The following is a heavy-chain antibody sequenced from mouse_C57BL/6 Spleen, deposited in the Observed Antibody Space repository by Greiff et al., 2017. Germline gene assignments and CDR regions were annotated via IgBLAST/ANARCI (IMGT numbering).Heavy chain of an antibody. V-gene: IGHV1-81*01. CDR1: GYTFTSYG. Sequence: QVQLQQSGAELARPGASVKLSCKASGYTFTSYGISWVKQRPGQGLEWIGEIYPRSGNTYYNEKFKGKATLTADKSSSTAYMELLSLTSEDSAVYFCARSGYDYDVYYYAMDYWGQGTSVTVSS. D-gene: IGHD2-4*01. J-gene: IGHJ4*01. CDR2: IYPRSGNT. CDR3: ARSGYDYDVYYYAMDY.